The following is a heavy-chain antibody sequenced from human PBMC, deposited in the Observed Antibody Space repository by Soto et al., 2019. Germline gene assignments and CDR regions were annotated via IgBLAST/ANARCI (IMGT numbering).Heavy chain of an antibody. D-gene: IGHD3-22*01. CDR2: ISAYNGNT. CDR3: AIAPNYYDSSGHWFDP. Sequence: ASVKVSCKASGYTFTSYGISWVRQAPGQGLEWMGWISAYNGNTNYAQKLQGRVTMTTDTPTSTAYMELRSLRSDDTAVYYCAIAPNYYDSSGHWFDPWGQGTLVTVSS. J-gene: IGHJ5*02. CDR1: GYTFTSYG. V-gene: IGHV1-18*04.